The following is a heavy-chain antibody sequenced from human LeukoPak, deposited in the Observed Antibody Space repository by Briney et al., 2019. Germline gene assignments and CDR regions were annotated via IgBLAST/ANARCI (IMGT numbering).Heavy chain of an antibody. V-gene: IGHV4-59*01. Sequence: PSETLSLTCTVSGGSISSYYWSWIRQPPGKGLEWIGYIYYSGSTNYNPSLKSRVTISVDTSKNQFSLKLSSVTAADTAVYYCASAPLYCSGGSCYSDYYFDYWGQGTLVTVSS. CDR3: ASAPLYCSGGSCYSDYYFDY. CDR2: IYYSGST. D-gene: IGHD2-15*01. J-gene: IGHJ4*02. CDR1: GGSISSYY.